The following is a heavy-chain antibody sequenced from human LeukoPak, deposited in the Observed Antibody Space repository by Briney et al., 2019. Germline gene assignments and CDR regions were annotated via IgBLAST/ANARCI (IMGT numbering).Heavy chain of an antibody. CDR2: ISPSGGST. CDR3: ARDNSVRDEAWWFNP. V-gene: IGHV1-46*01. CDR1: GYTFSSYG. D-gene: IGHD5-24*01. J-gene: IGHJ5*02. Sequence: GASVKVSCKSSGYTFSSYGITWVRQAPGQGPEWMGVISPSGGSTTYAQKFQGRVTLTRDMSTSADYLELSSLRSEDTAVYYCARDNSVRDEAWWFNPWGQGTLVTVSS.